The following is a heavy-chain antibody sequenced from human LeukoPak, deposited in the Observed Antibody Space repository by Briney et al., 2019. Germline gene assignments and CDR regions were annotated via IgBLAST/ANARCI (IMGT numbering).Heavy chain of an antibody. J-gene: IGHJ4*02. CDR2: IRSKANSYAT. V-gene: IGHV3-73*01. Sequence: GGSLRLSCAASGFTFSGSAMHWVRQASGKGLEWVGRIRSKANSYATAYAASVKGRFTISRDDSKNTAYLQMNSLRAEDTAVYYCAKDLSLDGDWNDYWGQGTLVTVSS. D-gene: IGHD4-17*01. CDR3: AKDLSLDGDWNDY. CDR1: GFTFSGSA.